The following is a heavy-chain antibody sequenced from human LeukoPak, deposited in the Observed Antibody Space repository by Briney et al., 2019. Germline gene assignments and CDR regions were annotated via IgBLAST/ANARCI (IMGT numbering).Heavy chain of an antibody. V-gene: IGHV1-3*01. CDR1: GYTFTSYA. J-gene: IGHJ3*02. D-gene: IGHD6-19*01. Sequence: GASVKVSCKASGYTFTSYAMHWVRQAPGQRLEWMGWINAGNGNTKYSQKFQGRVTITRDTSASTAYMELRSLRSDDTAVYYCARCIAVAGSAGDAFDIWGQGTMVTVSS. CDR3: ARCIAVAGSAGDAFDI. CDR2: INAGNGNT.